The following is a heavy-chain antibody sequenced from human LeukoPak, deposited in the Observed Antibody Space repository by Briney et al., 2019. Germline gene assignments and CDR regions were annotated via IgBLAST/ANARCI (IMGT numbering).Heavy chain of an antibody. V-gene: IGHV1-69*06. D-gene: IGHD6-13*01. CDR3: ASVYQTDAFDI. CDR2: ISPIFGTA. CDR1: GGTFSSYA. J-gene: IGHJ3*02. Sequence: GASVKVSCKASGGTFSSYAISWVRQAPGQGLEWMGGISPIFGTANYAQKFQGRVTITADKSTSTAYMELSSLRSEDTAVYYCASVYQTDAFDIWGQGTMVTVSS.